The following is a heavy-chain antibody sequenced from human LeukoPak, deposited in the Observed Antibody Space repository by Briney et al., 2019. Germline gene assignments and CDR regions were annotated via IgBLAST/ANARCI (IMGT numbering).Heavy chain of an antibody. D-gene: IGHD3-16*02. CDR2: ISIISSYI. Sequence: GGSLRLSCAASGSTFSTYSMNWGRQAPGKGLGWVSSISIISSYIYYADSVKGRFTISRDNAKNSLYLQMNSLRAEDTAVYYCARDEDYVWGSYRLDYWGQGTLVTVSS. CDR3: ARDEDYVWGSYRLDY. V-gene: IGHV3-21*01. CDR1: GSTFSTYS. J-gene: IGHJ4*02.